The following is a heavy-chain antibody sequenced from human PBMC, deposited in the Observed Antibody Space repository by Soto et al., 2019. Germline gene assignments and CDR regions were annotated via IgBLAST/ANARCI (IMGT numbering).Heavy chain of an antibody. J-gene: IGHJ6*03. CDR2: INSDGSST. V-gene: IGHV3-74*01. CDR1: GFTFSSYW. CDR3: ARSSGWSGGDYYYYYMDV. Sequence: GGSLRLSCAASGFTFSSYWMHWVRQAPGKGLVWVSRINSDGSSTSYADSVKGRFTISRDNAKNTLYLQMNSLRAEDTAVYYCARSSGWSGGDYYYYYMDVWGKGTTVTVSS. D-gene: IGHD3-10*01.